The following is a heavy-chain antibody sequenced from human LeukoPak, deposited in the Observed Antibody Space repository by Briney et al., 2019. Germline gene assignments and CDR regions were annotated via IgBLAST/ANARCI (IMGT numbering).Heavy chain of an antibody. J-gene: IGHJ4*02. CDR2: IYHTGNT. CDR3: ARDLPPRSGSYSQTFDY. CDR1: GGSFSGYY. D-gene: IGHD1-26*01. V-gene: IGHV4-34*01. Sequence: PSETLSLTCAVYGGSFSGYYWSWIRQPPGKGLEWIGTIYHTGNTYYNPSLKSRVTISVDTSKNQFSLKLSSVTAADTAVYYCARDLPPRSGSYSQTFDYWGQGTLVTVSS.